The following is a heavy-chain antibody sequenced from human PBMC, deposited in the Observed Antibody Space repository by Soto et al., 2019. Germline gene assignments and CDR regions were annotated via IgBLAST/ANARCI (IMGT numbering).Heavy chain of an antibody. D-gene: IGHD2-8*01. CDR2: ISGSGGST. CDR1: GFTFSSYA. Sequence: EVQLLESGGGLVQPGGSLRLSCAASGFTFSSYAMSWVRQAPGKGLEWVSAISGSGGSTYYADSVKGRFTISRGDSKNTLYRQMISLTAEDTAVYYWAKDGSVPSVYVLFWGQGTLVTVSS. CDR3: AKDGSVPSVYVLF. V-gene: IGHV3-23*01. J-gene: IGHJ4*02.